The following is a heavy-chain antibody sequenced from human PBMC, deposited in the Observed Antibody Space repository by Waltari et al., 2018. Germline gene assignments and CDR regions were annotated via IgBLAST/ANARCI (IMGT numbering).Heavy chain of an antibody. J-gene: IGHJ4*02. CDR3: ARVGTITMVRGVIDY. D-gene: IGHD3-10*01. CDR1: GYTFTGYY. Sequence: VQLVQSGAEVKKPGASVKVSCKASGYTFTGYYMHWVRQAPGKGLEWVSSISSSSSYIYYADSVKGRFTISRDNAKNSLYLQMNSLRAEDTAVYYCARVGTITMVRGVIDYWGQGTLVTVSS. CDR2: ISSSSSYI. V-gene: IGHV3-21*03.